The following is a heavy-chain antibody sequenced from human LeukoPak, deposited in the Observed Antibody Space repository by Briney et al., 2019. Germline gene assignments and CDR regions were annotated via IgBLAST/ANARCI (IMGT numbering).Heavy chain of an antibody. CDR1: EFTFSSDW. J-gene: IGHJ4*02. Sequence: GGSLRLSCAASEFTFSSDWMSWVRQAPGKGLEWVASIKQDGSEKYYVDSVKGRVTTSRDNAKNSLYLQMNSLRAEDTAVYYCARVFGAGYSDYWGQGTLVTVSS. V-gene: IGHV3-7*01. CDR2: IKQDGSEK. CDR3: ARVFGAGYSDY. D-gene: IGHD4/OR15-4a*01.